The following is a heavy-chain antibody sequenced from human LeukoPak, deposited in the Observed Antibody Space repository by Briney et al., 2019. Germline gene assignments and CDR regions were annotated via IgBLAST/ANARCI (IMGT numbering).Heavy chain of an antibody. Sequence: KPSETLSLTCTVAGASFSSSTYYWGWIRQPPGKGLEWIGSIYYGGVTYYNPSPKSRFTMSVDTSQKQFSLKLRSVTAADTAVYYCARHAGGIAAAGTRPFDYWGQGTLVTVSS. CDR1: GASFSSSTYY. V-gene: IGHV4-39*01. CDR2: IYYGGVT. D-gene: IGHD6-13*01. CDR3: ARHAGGIAAAGTRPFDY. J-gene: IGHJ4*02.